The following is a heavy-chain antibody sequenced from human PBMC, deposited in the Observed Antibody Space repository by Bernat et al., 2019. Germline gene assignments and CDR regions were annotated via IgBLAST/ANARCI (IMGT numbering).Heavy chain of an antibody. D-gene: IGHD6-19*01. CDR3: ARDIFVRQWPPLMGY. CDR2: IWYDGSNK. V-gene: IGHV3-33*01. CDR1: GFTFRSHG. J-gene: IGHJ4*02. Sequence: QVQLVESGGGVVQPGRSLRLTCVASGFTFRSHGMHWVRQAPGKGLEWVAVIWYDGSNKYYADSVKGRFTISRDNSKNTLYLQMNSLRAEDTAVYYCARDIFVRQWPPLMGYWGQGTLVTVSS.